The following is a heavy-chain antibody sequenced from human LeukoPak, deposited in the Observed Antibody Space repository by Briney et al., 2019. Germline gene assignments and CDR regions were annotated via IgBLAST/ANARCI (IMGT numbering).Heavy chain of an antibody. J-gene: IGHJ6*02. V-gene: IGHV1-2*04. Sequence: ASVKVSCKASGGTFSSYAISWVRQAPGQGLEWMGWINPNSGGTNYAQKFQGWVTMTRDTSISTAYMELSRLRSDDTAVYYCARQLVVSGYYGMDVWGQGTTVTVSS. CDR3: ARQLVVSGYYGMDV. D-gene: IGHD6-13*01. CDR2: INPNSGGT. CDR1: GGTFSSYA.